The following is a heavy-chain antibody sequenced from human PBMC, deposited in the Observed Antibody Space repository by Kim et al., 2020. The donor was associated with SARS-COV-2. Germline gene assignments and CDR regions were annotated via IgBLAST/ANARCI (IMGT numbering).Heavy chain of an antibody. V-gene: IGHV3-33*01. Sequence: GGSLRLSCAASGFTFSDYGMHWVRQAPGKGLEWVGFIWFDGSNQYYADSLKGRFTISRDNSKNTMYLQMNSLRAEDTAKYNCAGDREVGNIRFFDPWG. CDR1: GFTFSDYG. D-gene: IGHD1-26*01. CDR2: IWFDGSNQ. J-gene: IGHJ5*02. CDR3: AGDREVGNIRFFDP.